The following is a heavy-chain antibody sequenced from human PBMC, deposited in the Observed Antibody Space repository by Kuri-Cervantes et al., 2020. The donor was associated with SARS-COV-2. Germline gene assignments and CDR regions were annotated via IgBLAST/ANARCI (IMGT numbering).Heavy chain of an antibody. J-gene: IGHJ4*02. Sequence: GESLHISCEVSGFLFRASAIPWVRQASGKGLEWVGRVRGKANNYATAYAASVKGWFTISRDDSKNMAYLQMNRLNTEDTAVYYCTTLIAYWGQGALVTVSS. CDR3: TTLIAY. CDR2: VRGKANNYAT. V-gene: IGHV3-73*01. CDR1: GFLFRASA.